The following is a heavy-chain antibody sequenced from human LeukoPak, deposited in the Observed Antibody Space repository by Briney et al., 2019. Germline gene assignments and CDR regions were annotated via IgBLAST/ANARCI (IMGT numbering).Heavy chain of an antibody. CDR1: GFTFSSYS. CDR2: ISGSGGST. CDR3: AKDHLAAAGPPFDY. Sequence: GGSLRLSCAASGFTFSSYSMNWVRQAPGKGLEWVSAISGSGGSTYYADSVKGRFTISRDNSKNTLYLQMNSLRAEDTAVYYCAKDHLAAAGPPFDYWGQGTLVTVSS. D-gene: IGHD6-13*01. V-gene: IGHV3-23*01. J-gene: IGHJ4*02.